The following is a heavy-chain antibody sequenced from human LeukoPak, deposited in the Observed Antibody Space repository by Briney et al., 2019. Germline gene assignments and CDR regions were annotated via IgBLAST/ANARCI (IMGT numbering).Heavy chain of an antibody. CDR1: GFTFSSYS. D-gene: IGHD3-16*01. Sequence: GGSLRLSCAASGFTFSSYSMNWVRQAPGKGLEWVSSITGSSSYIYYADSLKGRFTISRDNAKNSLFLQMNSLRAEDTAVYCCTRALSYPYFFDYWGQGTLVTVSS. V-gene: IGHV3-21*01. CDR2: ITGSSSYI. CDR3: TRALSYPYFFDY. J-gene: IGHJ4*02.